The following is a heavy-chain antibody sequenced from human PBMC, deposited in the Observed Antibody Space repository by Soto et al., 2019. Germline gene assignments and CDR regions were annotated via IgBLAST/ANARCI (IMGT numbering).Heavy chain of an antibody. V-gene: IGHV2-5*02. D-gene: IGHD2-15*01. CDR2: IYWDDDK. J-gene: IGHJ4*02. Sequence: QITLKESGPTLVKPTQTLTPTCTFSGFSLSTSGVGVGWIRQPPGKALEWLALIYWDDDKRYSPSLKSRLTITKDTSKNQVVLTMTNMDPVDTATYYCARTFCSGGGCYSEFDYWGQGTLVTVSS. CDR3: ARTFCSGGGCYSEFDY. CDR1: GFSLSTSGVG.